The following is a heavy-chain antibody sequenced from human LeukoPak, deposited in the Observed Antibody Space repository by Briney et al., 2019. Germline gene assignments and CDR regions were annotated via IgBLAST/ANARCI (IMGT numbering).Heavy chain of an antibody. CDR1: GFTFKNYA. J-gene: IGHJ4*02. CDR3: AKRGVVIRVILVGFHKEAYYFDS. Sequence: GGSLRLSCAASGFTFKNYAMSWVRQAPGKGLEGVSGINYSGGHKYYADSVKGRFTISRDNPKNTLYLQMNSLRAEDTAVYFCAKRGVVIRVILVGFHKEAYYFDSWGQGALVTVSS. V-gene: IGHV3-23*01. CDR2: INYSGGHK. D-gene: IGHD3-22*01.